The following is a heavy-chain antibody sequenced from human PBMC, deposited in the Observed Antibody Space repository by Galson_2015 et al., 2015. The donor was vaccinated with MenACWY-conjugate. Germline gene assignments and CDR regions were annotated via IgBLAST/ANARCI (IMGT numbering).Heavy chain of an antibody. CDR2: INASNGNT. CDR3: ARDPNIAAGSSLAD. CDR1: GHTFTSYA. D-gene: IGHD6-13*01. V-gene: IGHV1-3*01. J-gene: IGHJ4*02. Sequence: SVKVSCKASGHTFTSYAMHWVRQAPGQRLEWMGWINASNGNTKYSQKFQGRVTISRDTSASTAYMELSSLRSEDTAVYYCARDPNIAAGSSLADCGQGSLVSVSS.